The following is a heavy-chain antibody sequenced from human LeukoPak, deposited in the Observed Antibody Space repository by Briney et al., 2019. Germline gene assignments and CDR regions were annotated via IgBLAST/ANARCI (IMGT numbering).Heavy chain of an antibody. CDR1: GFTFSNYA. CDR2: ISGSGDI. Sequence: GGSLRLSCAASGFTFSNYAMSWVRQAPGKGLEWVSSISGSGDIYYADSVKGRFTISRDDPRSTLYLRMNSLRVEDTAVYFCARDDEGDCSSTRCYKWFDPWGQGTLVTVSS. V-gene: IGHV3-23*01. D-gene: IGHD2-2*02. J-gene: IGHJ5*02. CDR3: ARDDEGDCSSTRCYKWFDP.